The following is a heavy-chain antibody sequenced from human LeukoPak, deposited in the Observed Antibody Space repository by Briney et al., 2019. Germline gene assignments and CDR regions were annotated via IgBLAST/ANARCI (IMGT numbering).Heavy chain of an antibody. V-gene: IGHV3-23*01. CDR3: ARVVGWFPDAVDI. Sequence: GGSLSLSCAASGFTFSSYAMSWVRQAPGKGLEWVSAISGSGGSTYYADSVKGRFTISRDNAKNSLYLQMNNLRAEDTAVYYRARVVGWFPDAVDIWGQGTMVTVSS. D-gene: IGHD6-19*01. CDR1: GFTFSSYA. J-gene: IGHJ3*02. CDR2: ISGSGGST.